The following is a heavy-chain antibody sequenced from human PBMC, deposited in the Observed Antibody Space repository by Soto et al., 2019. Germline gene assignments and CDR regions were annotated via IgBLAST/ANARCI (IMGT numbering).Heavy chain of an antibody. V-gene: IGHV5-51*01. D-gene: IGHD6-13*01. CDR1: GYSFTSYW. CDR2: TYPGDSDT. Sequence: PGESLKISCKGSGYSFTSYWIGWVRQMPGKGLEWMGITYPGDSDTRYSPSFQGQVTISADKSISTAYLQWSSLKASDTAMYYCARQMPYSSSWYFLGMDVWGQGTTVTVSS. CDR3: ARQMPYSSSWYFLGMDV. J-gene: IGHJ6*02.